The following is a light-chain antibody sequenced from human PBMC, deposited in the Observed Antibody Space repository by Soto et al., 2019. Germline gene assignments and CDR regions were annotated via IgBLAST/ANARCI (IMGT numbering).Light chain of an antibody. CDR1: SSDVGGHNY. J-gene: IGLJ1*01. CDR2: SVS. V-gene: IGLV2-11*01. CDR3: CSYAGSYTYV. Sequence: QAALTHPRSLSGSPGQSVTISCTGTSSDVGGHNYVSWYQQHPGKAPKLMISSVSKRPSGVPDRFSGSKSGNTASLTISGLQAEDEADYYCCSYAGSYTYVFGTGTKVTVL.